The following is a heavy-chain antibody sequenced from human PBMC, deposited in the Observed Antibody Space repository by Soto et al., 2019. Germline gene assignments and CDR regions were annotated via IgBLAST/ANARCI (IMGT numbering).Heavy chain of an antibody. CDR2: INAGNGNT. CDR3: ARDSNDYGVGWFDP. D-gene: IGHD4-17*01. CDR1: GYTFTSYA. Sequence: GASVKVSCKASGYTFTSYAMHWVRQAPGQRLEWMGWINAGNGNTKYSQKFQGRVTITRDTSASTAYMELSSLRSEDTAVYYCARDSNDYGVGWFDPWGQGTLVTVS. J-gene: IGHJ5*02. V-gene: IGHV1-3*01.